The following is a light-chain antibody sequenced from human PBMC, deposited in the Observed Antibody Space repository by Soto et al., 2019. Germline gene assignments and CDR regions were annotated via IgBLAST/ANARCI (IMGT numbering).Light chain of an antibody. CDR1: QGISNS. J-gene: IGKJ5*01. CDR3: QKYDGVPAT. Sequence: IQMTQSPSSLSASVGDRVTITCRASQGISNSLAWYHQKPGTGPKLLIYFASTLQSGVPSRFSGSGSWTDFTLTISSLQPEDVGSYYCQKYDGVPATFGQGTRLEIK. CDR2: FAS. V-gene: IGKV1-27*01.